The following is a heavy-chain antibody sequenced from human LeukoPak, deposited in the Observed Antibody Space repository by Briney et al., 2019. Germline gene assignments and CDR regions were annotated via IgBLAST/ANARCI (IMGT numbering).Heavy chain of an antibody. CDR3: ARSGQLQSPHHFIY. V-gene: IGHV3-66*02. CDR2: IYSGGST. J-gene: IGHJ4*02. CDR1: GFTVSSNY. Sequence: PGGSLRLSCAASGFTVSSNYMSWVRQAPGKGLEWVSVIYSGGSTYYADSVKGRFTISRDNSKNTLYLQMNSLRAEDTAVYYCARSGQLQSPHHFIYWGQGTLVTVSS. D-gene: IGHD2-2*01.